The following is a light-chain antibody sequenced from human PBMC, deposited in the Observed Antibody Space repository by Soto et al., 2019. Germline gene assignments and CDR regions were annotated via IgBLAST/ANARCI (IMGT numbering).Light chain of an antibody. J-gene: IGLJ2*01. V-gene: IGLV2-8*01. Sequence: QSALTQPPSASGSPGQSVAISCTGTSSDVDFYKYVSWFQHHPGKAPKLIIYEVTKRPSGVPDRFSGSKSGNTASLTVSGLQAEDEADYYCSSYAGRKNVFGGGTKVTVL. CDR1: SSDVDFYKY. CDR2: EVT. CDR3: SSYAGRKNV.